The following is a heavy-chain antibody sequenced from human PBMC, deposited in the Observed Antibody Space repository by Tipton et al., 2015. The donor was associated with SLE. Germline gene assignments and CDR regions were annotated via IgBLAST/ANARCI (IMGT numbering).Heavy chain of an antibody. CDR2: ISSSSSTI. V-gene: IGHV3-48*01. Sequence: GSLRLSCAASGFTFSSYAMSWVRQAPGKGLEWVSYISSSSSTIYYADSVKGRFTISRDNAKNSLYLQMNSLRAEDTAVYYCARGAIVVVVAHAFDIWGQGTMVTVSS. J-gene: IGHJ3*02. D-gene: IGHD2-15*01. CDR3: ARGAIVVVVAHAFDI. CDR1: GFTFSSYA.